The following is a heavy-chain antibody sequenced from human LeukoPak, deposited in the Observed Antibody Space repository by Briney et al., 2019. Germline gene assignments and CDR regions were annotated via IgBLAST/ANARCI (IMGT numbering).Heavy chain of an antibody. Sequence: GASVKVSCKASGYTFTNYDINWVQQAPGQGLEWMGRISPYNGNTNYVQRLQGRVTMTTDTSSSTTYMELRSLRSDDTAVYYCARGVDNSAYYFDPWGQGTLVTVSS. J-gene: IGHJ5*02. D-gene: IGHD3-22*01. CDR3: ARGVDNSAYYFDP. V-gene: IGHV1-18*01. CDR1: GYTFTNYD. CDR2: ISPYNGNT.